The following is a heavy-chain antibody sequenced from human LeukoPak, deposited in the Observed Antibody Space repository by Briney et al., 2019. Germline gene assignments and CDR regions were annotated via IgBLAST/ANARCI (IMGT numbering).Heavy chain of an antibody. CDR3: YGSGSLIDY. CDR2: ISYDGSNK. D-gene: IGHD3-10*01. CDR1: GFTFNNYA. V-gene: IGHV3-30*04. J-gene: IGHJ4*02. Sequence: GGSLRLSCAASGFTFNNYAMHWVRQAPGKGLQWVAVISYDGSNKYYADSVKGRFTISRDNSKNTLYLQMNSLRAEDTAVYYCYGSGSLIDYWGQGTLVTVSS.